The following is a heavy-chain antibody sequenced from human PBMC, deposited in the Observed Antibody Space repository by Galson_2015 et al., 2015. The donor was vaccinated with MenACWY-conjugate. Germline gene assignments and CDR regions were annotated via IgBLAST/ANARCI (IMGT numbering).Heavy chain of an antibody. CDR2: IGFRGDT. V-gene: IGHV3-48*04. CDR3: FSSGSQPGHY. J-gene: IGHJ4*02. D-gene: IGHD3-22*01. Sequence: SLRLSCAASGFPFSIYNMNWARQAPGKGLEYLSFIGFRGDTSYPDSVKGRFSISRDSAKNSVFLQMNSLRVEDTAVYYCFSSGSQPGHYWGQGTLVTVSS. CDR1: GFPFSIYN.